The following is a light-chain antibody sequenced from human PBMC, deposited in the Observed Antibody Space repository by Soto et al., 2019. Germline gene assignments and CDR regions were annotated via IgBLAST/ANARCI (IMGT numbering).Light chain of an antibody. CDR1: QSVSSSY. J-gene: IGKJ2*02. CDR2: GAS. CDR3: QQYGSAPST. Sequence: EIVLTQSPGTLSLSPGERATLSCRASQSVSSSYLAWYQQKPGQAPRLLIYGASSRATGIPVRFSGSGSGTDFTITISSLEPEDFAVYYYQQYGSAPSTFGQGTKLEIK. V-gene: IGKV3-20*01.